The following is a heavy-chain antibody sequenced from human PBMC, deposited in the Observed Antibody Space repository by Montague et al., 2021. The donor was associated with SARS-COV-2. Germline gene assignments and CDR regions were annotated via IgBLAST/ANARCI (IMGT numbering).Heavy chain of an antibody. D-gene: IGHD1-20*01. Sequence: SETLSLTCTVSGGSISSSSYYWGWIRQPPGKGLEWIGSIYYSGSTYYNPSLKSRVTISVDTSKNQFSLKLSSVPAADTAVYYCARRVTGTTVHYYYYGMDVWGQGTTVTVSS. J-gene: IGHJ6*02. CDR2: IYYSGST. V-gene: IGHV4-39*01. CDR1: GGSISSSSYY. CDR3: ARRVTGTTVHYYYYGMDV.